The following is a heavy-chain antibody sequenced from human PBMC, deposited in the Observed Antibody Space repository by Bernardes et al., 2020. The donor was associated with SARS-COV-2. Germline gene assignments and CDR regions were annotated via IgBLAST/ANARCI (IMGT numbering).Heavy chain of an antibody. D-gene: IGHD3-10*01. CDR2: IYSDGST. Sequence: SKTLSLTCAVSGDSINTYYWAWMRQPAGKGLEWIGRIYSDGSTNYNPSFKSRVTMSVDTSSNHFSLKLTSVTAADTAVYFCARSFYYGARSGSGFDSWGQGALVTVSS. J-gene: IGHJ4*02. V-gene: IGHV4-4*07. CDR1: GDSINTYY. CDR3: ARSFYYGARSGSGFDS.